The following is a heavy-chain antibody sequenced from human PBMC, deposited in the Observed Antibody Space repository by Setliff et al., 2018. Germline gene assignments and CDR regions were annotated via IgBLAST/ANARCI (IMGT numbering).Heavy chain of an antibody. CDR1: GFIFKNYI. CDR3: TRFACNGRSCYLSASDH. J-gene: IGHJ4*02. D-gene: IGHD3-22*01. Sequence: GGSLRLSCAASGFIFKNYIMTWVRQAPGKGLEWVASISGSSSDIYYADSVKGRFSISRDNAKNSLSLQMNSLRAEDTAVYYCTRFACNGRSCYLSASDHWGQGALVTVSS. CDR2: ISGSSSDI. V-gene: IGHV3-21*01.